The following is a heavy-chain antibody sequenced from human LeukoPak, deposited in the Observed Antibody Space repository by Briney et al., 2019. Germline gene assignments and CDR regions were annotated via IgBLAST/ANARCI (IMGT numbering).Heavy chain of an antibody. CDR1: GFTFSNYS. V-gene: IGHV3-23*01. Sequence: PGGSLRLSCAASGFTFSNYSMSWVRQAPGKGLEWVSGISGSGANTYHADSVKGRFTIPRDNSKSTLYVQMNSLRAEDTAVYYCATEKGDSPDYWGQGTLVTVSS. J-gene: IGHJ4*02. CDR3: ATEKGDSPDY. D-gene: IGHD2-21*01. CDR2: ISGSGANT.